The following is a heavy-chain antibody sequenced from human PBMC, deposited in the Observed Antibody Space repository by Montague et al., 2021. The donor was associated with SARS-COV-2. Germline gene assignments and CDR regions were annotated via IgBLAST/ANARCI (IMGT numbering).Heavy chain of an antibody. D-gene: IGHD3-22*01. J-gene: IGHJ4*02. V-gene: IGHV4-39*01. Sequence: SETLSLTCTVSGGSISSISYYWGWIRQSPGKGLEWIGSIHYGRTFYNPSLKSRLTMSVDTSKNQFSLKLSSVTAADTAVFYCVRHRGYYQDISGDFDYWGQGTRVTVS. CDR1: GGSISSISYY. CDR2: IHYGRT. CDR3: VRHRGYYQDISGDFDY.